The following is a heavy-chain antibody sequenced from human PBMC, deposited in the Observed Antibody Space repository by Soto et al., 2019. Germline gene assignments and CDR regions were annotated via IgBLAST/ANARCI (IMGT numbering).Heavy chain of an antibody. CDR2: ISYHGSDK. CDR1: GFTFSNYG. V-gene: IGHV3-30*18. CDR3: AKDHFTTTVTTVGY. D-gene: IGHD4-17*01. J-gene: IGHJ4*02. Sequence: QVQLVESGGGVVQPGRSLRLSCAASGFTFSNYGMHWVRQAPGKGLEWVAVISYHGSDKYYADSVKGRFTISRDNSKNTRYLQMDSLRAEDTAVYYWAKDHFTTTVTTVGYWGQGTLVTVSS.